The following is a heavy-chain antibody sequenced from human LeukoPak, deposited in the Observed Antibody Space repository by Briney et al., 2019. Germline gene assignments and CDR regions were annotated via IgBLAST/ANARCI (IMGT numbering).Heavy chain of an antibody. CDR1: GYTFTSYG. Sequence: ASVKVSCKASGYTFTSYGISWVRQAPGQGLEWMGWISAYNGNTNYAQKFQGRVTITRNTSISTAYMELSSLRSEDTAVYYCARQQWPNYYMDVWGKGTTVTVSS. J-gene: IGHJ6*03. D-gene: IGHD6-19*01. CDR2: ISAYNGNT. V-gene: IGHV1-18*01. CDR3: ARQQWPNYYMDV.